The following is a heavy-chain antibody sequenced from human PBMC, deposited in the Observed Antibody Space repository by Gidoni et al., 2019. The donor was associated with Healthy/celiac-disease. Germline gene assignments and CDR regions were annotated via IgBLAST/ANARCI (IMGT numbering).Heavy chain of an antibody. V-gene: IGHV3-30-3*01. CDR1: GFTFSSYA. CDR3: AREDGSSGDFDL. Sequence: QVQLVESGGGVVQPGRCLRPSCAASGFTFSSYAMHWVRQAPGKGLEWVAVISYDGSNKYYADSVKGRFTISRDNSKNTLYLQMNSLRAEDTAVYYCAREDGSSGDFDLWGRGTLVTVSS. D-gene: IGHD6-13*01. J-gene: IGHJ2*01. CDR2: ISYDGSNK.